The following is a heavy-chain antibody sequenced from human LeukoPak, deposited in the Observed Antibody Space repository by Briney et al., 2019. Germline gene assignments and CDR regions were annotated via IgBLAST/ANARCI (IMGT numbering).Heavy chain of an antibody. CDR3: ARPNITSYYDSRGYDAFDV. CDR1: GYRFNAYW. Sequence: GESLKISCKGSGYRFNAYWIAWLRQMPGKGLEWMGIIYPDDSDTRYSPSFQGQVTISADKSVRTAYLQWSSLKASDTAMYYCARPNITSYYDSRGYDAFDVWGRGTMVTVSS. J-gene: IGHJ3*01. CDR2: IYPDDSDT. V-gene: IGHV5-51*01. D-gene: IGHD3-22*01.